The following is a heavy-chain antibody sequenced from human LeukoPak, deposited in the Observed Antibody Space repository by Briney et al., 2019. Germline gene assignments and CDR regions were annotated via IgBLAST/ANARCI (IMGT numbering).Heavy chain of an antibody. CDR1: GFTFSSYG. CDR2: IWYDGSNK. Sequence: GGSLRLSCAASGFTFSSYGMHWVRQAPGKGLEWVAVIWYDGSNKYYADSVKGRFTISRDNSKNTLYLQMNSLRAEDTAVYYCARGQQWLVRGYFDYWGQGTLVTVSS. V-gene: IGHV3-33*01. J-gene: IGHJ4*02. CDR3: ARGQQWLVRGYFDY. D-gene: IGHD6-19*01.